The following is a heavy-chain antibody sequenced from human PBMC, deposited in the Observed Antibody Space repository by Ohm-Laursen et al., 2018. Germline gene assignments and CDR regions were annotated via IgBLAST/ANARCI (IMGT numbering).Heavy chain of an antibody. CDR2: IRSGTM. J-gene: IGHJ3*02. CDR1: GFTFRSYS. CDR3: VRDKDYAFDI. Sequence: GSLRLSCAASGFTFRSYSMNWVRQAPGKGLEWLSYIRSGTMYYADSVKGRFAISTDNGKNSLYLQMNSLRAEDTAVYYCVRDKDYAFDIWGQGTMVTVSS. V-gene: IGHV3-48*01.